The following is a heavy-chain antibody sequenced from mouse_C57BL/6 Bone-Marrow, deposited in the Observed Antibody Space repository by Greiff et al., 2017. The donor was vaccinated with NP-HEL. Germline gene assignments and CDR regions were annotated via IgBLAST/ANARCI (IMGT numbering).Heavy chain of an antibody. D-gene: IGHD2-1*01. CDR1: GYTFTTYW. V-gene: IGHV1-61*01. CDR2: IFPSDGDT. J-gene: IGHJ2*01. Sequence: QVQLQQPGVELVRPGSSVKLSCKTSGYTFTTYWLDWLRQRPGQGLEWIGNIFPSDGDTHYNQKFKDKATLTVDKSSSTAYIQLTSLTSEDSAVYYCARDGIYLSLFDYWGQGTTLTVSS. CDR3: ARDGIYLSLFDY.